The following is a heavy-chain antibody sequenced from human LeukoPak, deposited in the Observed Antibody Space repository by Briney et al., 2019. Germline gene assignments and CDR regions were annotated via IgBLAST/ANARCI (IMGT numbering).Heavy chain of an antibody. CDR1: GFTVSSNY. D-gene: IGHD3-9*01. Sequence: PGGSLRLSCAASGFTVSSNYMSWVRQAPGKGLEWVSVIYSGGSTNYADSVKGRFTISRDNSKNTLYLQMNSLRAEDTAVYYCARMGSTGHRGFDPWGQGTLVTVSS. CDR3: ARMGSTGHRGFDP. V-gene: IGHV3-53*01. CDR2: IYSGGST. J-gene: IGHJ5*02.